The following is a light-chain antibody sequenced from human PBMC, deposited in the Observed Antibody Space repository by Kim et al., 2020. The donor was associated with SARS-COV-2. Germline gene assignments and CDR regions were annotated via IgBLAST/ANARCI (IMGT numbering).Light chain of an antibody. V-gene: IGLV3-1*01. CDR1: KLDDKY. CDR3: QAWDSNTYYV. Sequence: SYELTQPPSASVSPGQTASITCSGDKLDDKYVCWYQQRPGQSPPLVIYQNTKRPAAIPERFSGSKSGKTATLTITGTQATDEAEYFCQAWDSNTYYVFGTGTKVTVL. J-gene: IGLJ1*01. CDR2: QNT.